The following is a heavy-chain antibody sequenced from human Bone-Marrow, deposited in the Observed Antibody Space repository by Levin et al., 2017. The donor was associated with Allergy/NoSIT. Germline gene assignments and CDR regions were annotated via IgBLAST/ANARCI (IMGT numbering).Heavy chain of an antibody. J-gene: IGHJ6*02. CDR3: ARAPRYGRHDNNYAVDYYYAMDV. D-gene: IGHD5-24*01. CDR2: ISGSGTSI. Sequence: PGGSLRLSCAASGFTFSDYYMNWIRQAPGKGLEWVSYISGSGTSIFYADSVKGRFTVSRDNAKNSLYLQMNSPRDDETAVYYCARAPRYGRHDNNYAVDYYYAMDVWGQGTTVTVSS. V-gene: IGHV3-11*01. CDR1: GFTFSDYY.